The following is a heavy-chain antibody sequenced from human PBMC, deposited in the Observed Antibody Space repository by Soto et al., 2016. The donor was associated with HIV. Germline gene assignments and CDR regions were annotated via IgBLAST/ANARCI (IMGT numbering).Heavy chain of an antibody. Sequence: QVQLVQSGAAVKKPGSSMKVSCKASGGTFSSYAISWVRRAPGQGLEWMGGIIPIFGTANYAQKFQGRVTITADESTSTAYMDLSSLRSEDTAVYYCATFLIVGATPDAFDIWGQGTMVTVSS. CDR3: ATFLIVGATPDAFDI. CDR1: GGTFSSYA. CDR2: IIPIFGTA. J-gene: IGHJ3*02. D-gene: IGHD1-26*01. V-gene: IGHV1-69*12.